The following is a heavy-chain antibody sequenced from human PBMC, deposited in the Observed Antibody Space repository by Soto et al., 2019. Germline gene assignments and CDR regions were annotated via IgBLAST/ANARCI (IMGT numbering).Heavy chain of an antibody. CDR2: IDPGDSDT. Sequence: GESLKISCKASGYTFTTSWIGWVRQMPGQGLEWMGIIDPGDSDTRYSPSFQGRITISVDKSISTAYLQWSNLEASDTAIYYCARHAGNSWKGDYFDYWGRGALVTVSS. CDR3: ARHAGNSWKGDYFDY. CDR1: GYTFTTSW. V-gene: IGHV5-51*01. J-gene: IGHJ4*02. D-gene: IGHD6-13*01.